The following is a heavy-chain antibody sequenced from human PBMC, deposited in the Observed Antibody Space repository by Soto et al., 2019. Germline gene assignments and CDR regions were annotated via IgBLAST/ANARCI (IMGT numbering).Heavy chain of an antibody. V-gene: IGHV3-21*01. CDR3: ARVKSGFLSDSSFDY. D-gene: IGHD2-15*01. CDR1: GFTFSSYS. Sequence: PGGSLRLSCAASGFTFSSYSMNWVRQAPGKGLEWVSSISSSSSYIYYADSVKGRFTISRDNAKNSLYLQMNSLRAEDTAVYYCARVKSGFLSDSSFDYWGQGTLVTVSS. J-gene: IGHJ4*02. CDR2: ISSSSSYI.